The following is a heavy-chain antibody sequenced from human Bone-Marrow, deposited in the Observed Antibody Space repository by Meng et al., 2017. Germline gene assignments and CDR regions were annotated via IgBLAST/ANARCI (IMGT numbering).Heavy chain of an antibody. CDR2: IYHSGST. CDR3: ARLVSGSGLTTDWFDP. CDR1: GGSISSSNW. V-gene: IGHV4-4*02. D-gene: IGHD4-17*01. Sequence: GPGRVKPSGTLSLTCPVSGGSISSSNWWSWVRQPPGKGLEWIGEIYHSGSTNYNPSLKSRVTISVDKSKNQFSLKLSSVTAADTAVYYCARLVSGSGLTTDWFDPWGQGTLVTVSS. J-gene: IGHJ5*02.